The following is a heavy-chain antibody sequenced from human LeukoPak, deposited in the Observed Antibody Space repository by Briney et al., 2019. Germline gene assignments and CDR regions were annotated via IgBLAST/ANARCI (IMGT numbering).Heavy chain of an antibody. Sequence: ASVKVSCTASGYTFTSYAMHWVRQAPGQRLEWMGRIKAGNGNTKYSQKFQRRVNITKDTSASTAYIELSSLRSEDTAVYYCARFMVRGYYYGMDVWGKGTTVTVSS. J-gene: IGHJ6*04. CDR1: GYTFTSYA. CDR2: IKAGNGNT. V-gene: IGHV1-3*01. D-gene: IGHD3-10*01. CDR3: ARFMVRGYYYGMDV.